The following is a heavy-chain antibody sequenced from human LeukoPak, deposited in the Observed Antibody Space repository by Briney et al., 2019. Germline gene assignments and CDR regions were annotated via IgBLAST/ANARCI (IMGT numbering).Heavy chain of an antibody. CDR2: IRGDGGDT. CDR3: ARDRVLGSGSSDY. CDR1: GFTFSNYW. Sequence: PGGSLRLSCTVSGFTFSNYWMHRVRQAPGKGLVWVSRIRGDGGDTNYADSVKGRFTVSRDNAKNTLYLQMNSLTTEDTAVYFCARDRVLGSGSSDYWGQGTLVTVSS. J-gene: IGHJ4*02. D-gene: IGHD3-10*01. V-gene: IGHV3-74*01.